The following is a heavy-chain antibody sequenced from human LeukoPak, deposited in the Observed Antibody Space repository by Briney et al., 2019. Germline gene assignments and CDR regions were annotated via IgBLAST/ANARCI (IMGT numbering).Heavy chain of an antibody. D-gene: IGHD4-17*01. CDR3: ARRTVTGHAFDI. CDR1: GGSISSNSYY. V-gene: IGHV4-39*01. CDR2: IYSGST. Sequence: SETLSLTCTVSGGSISSNSYYWGWLRQPPGKGLEWIGSIYSGSTYYNLAIKSRVTISEDTSKNQFSLKLSSVTAADTAVYYCARRTVTGHAFDIWGQGTMVTVSS. J-gene: IGHJ3*02.